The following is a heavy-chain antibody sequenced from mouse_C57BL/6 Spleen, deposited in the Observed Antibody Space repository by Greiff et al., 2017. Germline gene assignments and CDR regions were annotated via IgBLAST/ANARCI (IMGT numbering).Heavy chain of an antibody. CDR3: TTYYYGSSGSYFDY. CDR1: GYTFTDYE. Sequence: QVQLQQSGAELVRPGASVTLSCKASGYTFTDYEMHWVKQTPVHGLEWIGAIDPETGGIANNQKFKGKAILTADKSTSTAYMELRSLTAEDAAVYYCTTYYYGSSGSYFDYWGQGTTLTVSS. CDR2: IDPETGGI. J-gene: IGHJ2*01. V-gene: IGHV1-15*01. D-gene: IGHD1-1*01.